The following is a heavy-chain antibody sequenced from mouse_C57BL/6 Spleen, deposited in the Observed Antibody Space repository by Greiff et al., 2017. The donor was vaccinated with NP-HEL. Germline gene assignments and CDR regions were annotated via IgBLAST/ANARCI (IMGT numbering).Heavy chain of an antibody. D-gene: IGHD2-4*01. J-gene: IGHJ2*01. CDR3: ARTIGITGYYFDY. CDR2: INPYNGGT. CDR1: GYTFTDYY. Sequence: VHVKQSGPVLVKPGASVKMSCKASGYTFTDYYMNWVKQSHGKSLEWIGVINPYNGGTSYNQKFKGKATLTVDKSSSTAYMELNSLTSEDSAVYYCARTIGITGYYFDYWGQGTTLTVSS. V-gene: IGHV1-19*01.